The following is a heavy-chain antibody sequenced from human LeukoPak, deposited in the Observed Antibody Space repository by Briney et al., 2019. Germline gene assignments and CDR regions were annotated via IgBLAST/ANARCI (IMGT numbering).Heavy chain of an antibody. CDR2: INHSGST. CDR1: GGSFSGYY. Sequence: SETLSLTCAVYGGSFSGYYWSWIRQPPGKGLEWIGEINHSGSTNYNPSLKSRVTISVDTSKSQFSLKLSSVTAADTAVYYCARSQGIGYFDYWGQGTLVTVSS. CDR3: ARSQGIGYFDY. J-gene: IGHJ4*02. V-gene: IGHV4-34*01. D-gene: IGHD2-21*01.